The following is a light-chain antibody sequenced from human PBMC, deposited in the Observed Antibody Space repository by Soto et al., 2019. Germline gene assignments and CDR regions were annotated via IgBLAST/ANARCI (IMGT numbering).Light chain of an antibody. V-gene: IGKV3D-20*01. Sequence: EIVLTQSPATLSLSPGERATLSCGASQTVGSTYLAWYHQKPGLAPRLLIYDTSSRATGIPDRFSGSGPGTAITRTISRLEPEDFAVYSCQHYGSSPWTFGQGAKVEIK. CDR1: QTVGSTY. CDR3: QHYGSSPWT. J-gene: IGKJ1*01. CDR2: DTS.